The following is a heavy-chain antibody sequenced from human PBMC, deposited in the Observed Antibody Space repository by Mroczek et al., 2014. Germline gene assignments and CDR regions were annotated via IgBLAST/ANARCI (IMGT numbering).Heavy chain of an antibody. Sequence: QVQLQESGPGLVKPSQTLSLTCTVSGGSISSGGYYWSWIRQHPGKGLEWIGYIYYSGSTYYNPSLKSRVTISVDTSKNQFSLKLSSVTAADTAVYYCARESSPKEALPAFDIWGQGTMVTVSS. CDR2: IYYSGST. D-gene: IGHD2-2*01. J-gene: IGHJ3*02. CDR3: ARESSPKEALPAFDI. V-gene: IGHV4-31*03. CDR1: GGSISSGGYY.